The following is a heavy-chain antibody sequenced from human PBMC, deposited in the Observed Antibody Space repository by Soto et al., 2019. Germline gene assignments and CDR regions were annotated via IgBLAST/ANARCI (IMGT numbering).Heavy chain of an antibody. J-gene: IGHJ5*02. CDR1: GGSVSSGSYY. CDR3: ARGGRYCSGGSCYRSGVWFDP. Sequence: SETLPLTCTVSGGSVSSGSYYWSWIRQPPGKGLEWIGYIYYSGSTNYNPSLKSRVTISADTSKNQFSLKLSSVTAADTAVYYCARGGRYCSGGSCYRSGVWFDPWGQGTLVTVSS. D-gene: IGHD2-15*01. V-gene: IGHV4-61*01. CDR2: IYYSGST.